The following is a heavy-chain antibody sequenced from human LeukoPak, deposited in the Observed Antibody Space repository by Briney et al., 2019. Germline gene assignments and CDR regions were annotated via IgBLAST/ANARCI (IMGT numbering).Heavy chain of an antibody. V-gene: IGHV3-23*01. CDR3: AKKSGLGFDY. D-gene: IGHD6-19*01. CDR1: GFTFSSSA. J-gene: IGHJ4*02. Sequence: PRGSLRLSCAASGFTFSSSAMTWVRQAPGKGLEWVSGISGSGGSTYYADSVKGRFTVSRDNSKNTMYLQMHSLRAEDTAVYYCAKKSGLGFDYWGQGTLVTVSS. CDR2: ISGSGGST.